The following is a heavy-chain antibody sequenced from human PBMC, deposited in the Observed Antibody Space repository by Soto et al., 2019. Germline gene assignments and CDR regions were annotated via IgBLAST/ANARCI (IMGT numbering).Heavy chain of an antibody. CDR2: INPSGGST. D-gene: IGHD2-8*01. CDR3: ARPPFPGCINAICYPLDF. CDR1: GYTFTHYY. V-gene: IGHV1-46*01. Sequence: GASVKVSCKASGYTFTHYYIHWVRRAPGQGLEWMGMINPSGGSTSYAQKFQGRLTMTTDTSTNTVYMELSSLRSEDTAVYYCARPPFPGCINAICYPLDFWGQGALVTVSS. J-gene: IGHJ4*02.